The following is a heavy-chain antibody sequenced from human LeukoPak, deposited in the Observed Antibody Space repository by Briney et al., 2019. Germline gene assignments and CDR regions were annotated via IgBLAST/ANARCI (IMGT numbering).Heavy chain of an antibody. CDR3: ARESFALDY. CDR1: VFTFTDFC. CDR2: ISSDGSNE. V-gene: IGHV3-30*03. J-gene: IGHJ4*02. Sequence: GGSLRLSCAVSVFTFTDFCMTWVRQAPGKGLEWVAVISSDGSNEYYGDSVKGRFTIFRDNLILYLQMNSLRAEDTAVYFCARESFALDYWGQGTLVTVSS.